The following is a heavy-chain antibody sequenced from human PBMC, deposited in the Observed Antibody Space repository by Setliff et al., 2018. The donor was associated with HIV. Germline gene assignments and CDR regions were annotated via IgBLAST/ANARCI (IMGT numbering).Heavy chain of an antibody. CDR2: IYSGGYST. Sequence: PGGSLRLSCRASGFTFSSYAMTWVRQAPGKGLEWVSVIYSGGYSTYYADSVKGRFTISRDNSKNTLYLQMNSLRAEDTAIYYCASAHSSLSVYYYYMDVWGKGTTVTVSS. CDR3: ASAHSSLSVYYYYMDV. J-gene: IGHJ6*03. V-gene: IGHV3-23*03. CDR1: GFTFSSYA. D-gene: IGHD3-3*01.